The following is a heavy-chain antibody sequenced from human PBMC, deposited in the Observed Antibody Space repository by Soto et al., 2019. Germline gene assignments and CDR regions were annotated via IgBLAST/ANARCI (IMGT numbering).Heavy chain of an antibody. CDR2: ISRSGSTI. J-gene: IGHJ4*02. D-gene: IGHD4-17*01. CDR1: GFTFSDYY. CDR3: VRASRPTPVTCFHY. V-gene: IGHV3-11*01. Sequence: PGGSLRLSCAASGFTFSDYYMSLIRQAPGKGLEWVSYISRSGSTIYYADSVKGRFTISRDNSKNSLSLQMNSLRAEDTAVYYCVRASRPTPVTCFHYWGQGTLVTVSS.